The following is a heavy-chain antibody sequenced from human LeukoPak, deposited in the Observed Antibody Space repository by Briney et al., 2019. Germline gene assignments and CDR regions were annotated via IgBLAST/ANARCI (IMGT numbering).Heavy chain of an antibody. CDR2: INHSGST. J-gene: IGHJ6*02. V-gene: IGHV4-34*01. D-gene: IGHD4-17*01. CDR1: GGSFSGYY. Sequence: SETLSLTCAVYGGSFSGYYWSWIRQPPGKGLEWIGEINHSGSTNYNPSLKSRVTISVDTSKNQFSLKLSSVTAADTAVYYCARAPTTVTKYTLPYYYYGMDVWGQGTTVTVSS. CDR3: ARAPTTVTKYTLPYYYYGMDV.